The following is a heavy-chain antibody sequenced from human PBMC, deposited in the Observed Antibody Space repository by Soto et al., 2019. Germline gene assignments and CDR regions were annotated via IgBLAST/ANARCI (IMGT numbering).Heavy chain of an antibody. D-gene: IGHD5-18*01. Sequence: QVQLVESGGGVVQPGRSLRLSCAASRFTFSHYAMHWVRQAPGKGLEWVAVISYDGTNKYYTDSVKGRFTISRDNSKNTLDLQMNSLRADDTAVYFCARDQGEYSYGWSFDYWGQGTLVTVSS. CDR3: ARDQGEYSYGWSFDY. CDR1: RFTFSHYA. J-gene: IGHJ4*02. V-gene: IGHV3-30-3*01. CDR2: ISYDGTNK.